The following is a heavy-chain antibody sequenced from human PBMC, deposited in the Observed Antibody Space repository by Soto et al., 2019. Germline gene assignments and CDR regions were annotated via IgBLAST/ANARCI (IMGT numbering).Heavy chain of an antibody. CDR2: INAGNGNT. V-gene: IGHV1-3*01. CDR3: ASEYCGGDCYSAARYGMDV. Sequence: QVQLVQSGAEVKKPGASVKVSCKASGYTFSSYAMHWVRQAPGQRLEWMGWINAGNGNTKYSQKFQGRGTITRDTSASTAYMALSSLRCEDTAVYYCASEYCGGDCYSAARYGMDVWGQGTTVTVSS. D-gene: IGHD2-21*02. CDR1: GYTFSSYA. J-gene: IGHJ6*02.